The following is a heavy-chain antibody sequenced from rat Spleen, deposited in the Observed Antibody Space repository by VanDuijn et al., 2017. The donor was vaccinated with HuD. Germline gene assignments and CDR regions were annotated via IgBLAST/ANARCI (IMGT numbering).Heavy chain of an antibody. CDR3: ARGFTVAVF. CDR1: GFIFSDYY. J-gene: IGHJ2*01. Sequence: EVQLVESGGGLVQPGRSLKLSCAASGFIFSDYYMAWVRQAPTKGLEWVASMSHDGGGTYYGDSVKGRFTISRDSAQNTQYLQMDSLRSEDTATYYCARGFTVAVFWGQGVMVTVSA. V-gene: IGHV5-22*01. D-gene: IGHD1-2*01. CDR2: MSHDGGGT.